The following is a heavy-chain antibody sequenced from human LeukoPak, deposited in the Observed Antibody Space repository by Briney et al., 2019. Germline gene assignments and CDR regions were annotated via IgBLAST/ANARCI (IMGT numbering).Heavy chain of an antibody. Sequence: GGSLRLSCAASGFTFSSYSMSWVRQAPGKGLEWVSGISGSGDRTYYADSVKGRFTISRDNSKNTLYLQMNSLRAGDTAVYYCARDGIAVAGHYYYYGMDVWGQGTTVTVSS. D-gene: IGHD6-19*01. J-gene: IGHJ6*02. CDR3: ARDGIAVAGHYYYYGMDV. CDR2: ISGSGDRT. V-gene: IGHV3-23*01. CDR1: GFTFSSYS.